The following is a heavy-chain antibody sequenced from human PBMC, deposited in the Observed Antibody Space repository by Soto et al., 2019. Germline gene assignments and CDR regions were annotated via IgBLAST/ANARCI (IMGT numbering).Heavy chain of an antibody. CDR1: GVSVSSGSFY. CDR3: ARGATVTQFDY. V-gene: IGHV4-61*01. D-gene: IGHD4-17*01. J-gene: IGHJ4*02. Sequence: SETLSLTCTVSGVSVSSGSFYWAWIRQPPGKGLEWIGFGPYSGTTNYKPSLKSRVTISVDTSRSQISLKVSSLTAADTAVYYCARGATVTQFDYWGRGTLVTVPS. CDR2: GPYSGTT.